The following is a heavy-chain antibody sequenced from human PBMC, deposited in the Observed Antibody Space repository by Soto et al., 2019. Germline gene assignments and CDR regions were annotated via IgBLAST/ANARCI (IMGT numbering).Heavy chain of an antibody. D-gene: IGHD2-15*01. CDR1: GGSISSSSYY. Sequence: SETLSLTCTVSGGSISSSSYYWGWIRQPPGKGLEWIGSIYYSGSTYYNPSLKSRVTISVDTSKNQFSLKLSSVTAADTAVYYCARHKNYCSGGSCYSEPFDYWGQGTLVTVSS. J-gene: IGHJ4*02. V-gene: IGHV4-39*01. CDR2: IYYSGST. CDR3: ARHKNYCSGGSCYSEPFDY.